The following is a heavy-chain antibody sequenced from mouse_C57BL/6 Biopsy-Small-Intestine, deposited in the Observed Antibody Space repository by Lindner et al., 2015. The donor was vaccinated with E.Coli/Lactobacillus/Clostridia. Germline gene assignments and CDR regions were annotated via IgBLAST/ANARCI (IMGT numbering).Heavy chain of an antibody. CDR1: GFTFSDYG. V-gene: IGHV5-17*01. CDR3: ASDYYGSSPF. J-gene: IGHJ3*01. D-gene: IGHD1-1*01. CDR2: ISGGGSTI. Sequence: VQLQESGGGLVKPGGSLKLSCAASGFTFSDYGMYWVRQAPEKGLEWVAYISGGGSTIYYADAMKGRFTISRDNAKNTLFLQMTSLRSEDTAMYYCASDYYGSSPFWGQGTLVTVSA.